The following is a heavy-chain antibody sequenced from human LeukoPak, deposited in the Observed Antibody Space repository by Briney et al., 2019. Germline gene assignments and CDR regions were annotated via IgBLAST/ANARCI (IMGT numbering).Heavy chain of an antibody. CDR1: GGSISSSSSY. J-gene: IGHJ5*02. CDR3: ARGRPHYYGSGRGFDP. V-gene: IGHV4-39*07. D-gene: IGHD3-10*01. Sequence: SETLSLTCDVSGGSISSSSSYWGWAWIRQRPGKGLEWIGSIYYSGSTYYNPSLKSRVTISVDTSKNQFSLKLTSVTAADTAVYYCARGRPHYYGSGRGFDPWGQGTLVTVSS. CDR2: IYYSGST.